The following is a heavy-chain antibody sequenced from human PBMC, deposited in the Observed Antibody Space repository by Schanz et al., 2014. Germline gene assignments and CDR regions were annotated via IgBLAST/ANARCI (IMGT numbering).Heavy chain of an antibody. Sequence: EEQLLQSGGGLVQPGGSLRLSCAASGFTFGSYGMSWVRQGPGKGLEWVSGISGGGGTRNYADSVKGRFTVFRDNSKNILYLQMNSLRAEDTAVYYCAKARRKANCSGGRCFHYSYGGMDVWGQGTTVTVSS. CDR3: AKARRKANCSGGRCFHYSYGGMDV. CDR2: ISGGGGTR. D-gene: IGHD2-15*01. V-gene: IGHV3-23*01. CDR1: GFTFGSYG. J-gene: IGHJ6*02.